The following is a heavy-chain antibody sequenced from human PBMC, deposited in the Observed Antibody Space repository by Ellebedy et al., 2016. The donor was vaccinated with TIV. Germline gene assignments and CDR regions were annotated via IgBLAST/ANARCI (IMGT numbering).Heavy chain of an antibody. Sequence: AASVKVSCKASGYTFTSYGISWVRQAPGQGLEWMGWISAYNGNTNYAQKLQGRVTMTTDTSTSTAYMELRSLRSDDTAVYYCARVSRDRYSSGWYYFIDWGQGTLVTVSS. J-gene: IGHJ4*02. CDR1: GYTFTSYG. CDR2: ISAYNGNT. CDR3: ARVSRDRYSSGWYYFID. D-gene: IGHD6-19*01. V-gene: IGHV1-18*01.